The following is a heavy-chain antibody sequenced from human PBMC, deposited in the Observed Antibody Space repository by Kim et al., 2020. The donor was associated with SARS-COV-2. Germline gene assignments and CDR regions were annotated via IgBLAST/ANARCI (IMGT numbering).Heavy chain of an antibody. Sequence: SETLSLTCAVSGGSISSSSYYWVWIRQPPGKGLEWIGSIYYSGSTYYNPSLKSRVTISVDTSKNQFSLKLSSVTAADTAVYYCARHGTITMIVVVIAPGYFDYWGQGTLVTVSS. CDR2: IYYSGST. CDR1: GGSISSSSYY. J-gene: IGHJ4*02. V-gene: IGHV4-39*01. D-gene: IGHD3-22*01. CDR3: ARHGTITMIVVVIAPGYFDY.